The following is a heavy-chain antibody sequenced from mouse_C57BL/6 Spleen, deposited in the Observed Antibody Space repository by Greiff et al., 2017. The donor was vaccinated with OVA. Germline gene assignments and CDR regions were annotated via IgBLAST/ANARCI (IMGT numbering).Heavy chain of an antibody. Sequence: GGGLVQPKGSLKLSCAAPGFTFHTYAMHWVRQAPGKGLEWVARIRSKSSNYATYYVDSVKDRFTISRDDSQSMLNLQMNNLKTEDTAMYYCVRGDSSGYVFDYWGQGTTLTVSS. CDR3: VRGDSSGYVFDY. V-gene: IGHV10-3*01. J-gene: IGHJ2*01. CDR2: IRSKSSNYAT. CDR1: GFTFHTYA. D-gene: IGHD3-2*02.